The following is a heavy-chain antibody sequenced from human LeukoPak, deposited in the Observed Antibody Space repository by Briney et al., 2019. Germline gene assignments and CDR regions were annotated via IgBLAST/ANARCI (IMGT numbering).Heavy chain of an antibody. V-gene: IGHV4-59*08. CDR2: IYYSGST. CDR3: ARANYDYVWGSYRQPDIALDI. CDR1: GGSISSYY. J-gene: IGHJ3*02. Sequence: SETLSLTCTVSGGSISSYYWSWIRQPPGKGLEWIGYIYYSGSTNYNPSLKSRVTISVDTSKNQFSLKLSSVTAADTAVYYCARANYDYVWGSYRQPDIALDIWGQGTMVTVSS. D-gene: IGHD3-16*02.